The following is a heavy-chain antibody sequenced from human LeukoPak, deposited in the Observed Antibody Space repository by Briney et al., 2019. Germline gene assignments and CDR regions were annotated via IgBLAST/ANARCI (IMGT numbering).Heavy chain of an antibody. CDR1: GCSISRYY. J-gene: IGHJ4*02. D-gene: IGHD4-23*01. CDR2: IYYSGST. Sequence: SETLSLTCTVSGCSISRYYWSWIRQPPGKGLEWIGYIYYSGSTNYNPSLKSRVTISVDTSKNQFSLKLSSVTAADSAVYYCARQSTVVTFDYWGQGALVTVSS. V-gene: IGHV4-59*08. CDR3: ARQSTVVTFDY.